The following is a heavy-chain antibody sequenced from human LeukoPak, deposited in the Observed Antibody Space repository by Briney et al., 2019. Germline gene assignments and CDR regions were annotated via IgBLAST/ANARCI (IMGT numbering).Heavy chain of an antibody. Sequence: TGGSLRLSCAASGFTFSDYYMSWIRQAPGKGLEWVSYISSSGSTIYYADSVKGRFTISRDNAKNSLYLQMNSLRAEDTAVYYCARDPIPRSYYYILTGYVDYWGQGTLVTVSS. D-gene: IGHD3-9*01. J-gene: IGHJ4*02. CDR2: ISSSGSTI. CDR1: GFTFSDYY. CDR3: ARDPIPRSYYYILTGYVDY. V-gene: IGHV3-11*04.